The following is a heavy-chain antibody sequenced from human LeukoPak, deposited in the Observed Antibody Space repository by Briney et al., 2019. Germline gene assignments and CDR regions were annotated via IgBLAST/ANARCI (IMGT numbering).Heavy chain of an antibody. CDR1: GYTFSGYY. Sequence: ASVKVSCKASGYTFSGYYIHWVRQAPGQGLEWMGLIKPDSGDTNYAQNFRGRVTMTRDTSITTAYMELNRLTSDDTAVYYCVRGRPHNWFDPWGQGTLVTVSS. CDR3: VRGRPHNWFDP. J-gene: IGHJ5*02. V-gene: IGHV1-2*02. CDR2: IKPDSGDT.